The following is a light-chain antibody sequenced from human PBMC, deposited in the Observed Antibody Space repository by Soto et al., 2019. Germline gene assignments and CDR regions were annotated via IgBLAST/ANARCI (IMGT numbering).Light chain of an antibody. CDR2: GST. CDR1: QSVSNNY. CDR3: QQYYSIPFT. J-gene: IGKJ2*01. V-gene: IGKV3-20*01. Sequence: EVVLTQSPGTLSLSPGERATLSCRASQSVSNNYLAWYQQKRGQSPKLLIFGSTDRATGIPDRFSGSGSGTDFTLTISRLEPEDVAVYYCQQYYSIPFTFGQGTKLEIK.